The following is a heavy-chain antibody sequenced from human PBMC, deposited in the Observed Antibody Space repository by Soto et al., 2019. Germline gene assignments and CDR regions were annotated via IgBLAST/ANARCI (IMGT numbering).Heavy chain of an antibody. J-gene: IGHJ6*02. CDR3: ARANGFGASDV. CDR2: ISAYNGNT. D-gene: IGHD3-10*01. CDR1: GYSFTSYG. V-gene: IGHV1-18*01. Sequence: QVQLVQSGAEVKKPGASVKVSCKASGYSFTSYGISWVRQAPGQGREWMGWISAYNGNTNDAQKLQARVTMTTDTATSTAYMERRCLRADDTAVYSCARANGFGASDVWGQGTTVTVSS.